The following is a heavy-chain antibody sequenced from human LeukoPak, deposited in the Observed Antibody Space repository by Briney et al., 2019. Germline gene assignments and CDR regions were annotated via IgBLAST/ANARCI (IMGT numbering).Heavy chain of an antibody. CDR3: ANSRAAGPLYYFDY. D-gene: IGHD6-25*01. V-gene: IGHV3-30*18. CDR2: ISYDGSNK. J-gene: IGHJ4*02. CDR1: GFTFDHYG. Sequence: PGGSLRLSCAVSGFTFDHYGMHWVRQAPGKGLEWVAVISYDGSNKYYADSVKGRFTISRDNSKNTLYLQMNSLRAEDTAVYYCANSRAAGPLYYFDYWGQGTLVTVSS.